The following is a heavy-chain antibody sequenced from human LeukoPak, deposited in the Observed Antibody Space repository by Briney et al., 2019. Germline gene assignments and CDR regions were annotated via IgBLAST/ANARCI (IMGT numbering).Heavy chain of an antibody. Sequence: PGGSLRLSCAASGFTFSSYSMNWVRQAPGKGLEWVSSISSSSSYIYYADSVKGRFTISRDNAKNSLYLQMNSLRAEDTALYYCAKDFGADYYDSSGYYYSYFDYWGQGTLVTVSS. CDR1: GFTFSSYS. CDR3: AKDFGADYYDSSGYYYSYFDY. V-gene: IGHV3-21*04. D-gene: IGHD3-22*01. J-gene: IGHJ4*02. CDR2: ISSSSSYI.